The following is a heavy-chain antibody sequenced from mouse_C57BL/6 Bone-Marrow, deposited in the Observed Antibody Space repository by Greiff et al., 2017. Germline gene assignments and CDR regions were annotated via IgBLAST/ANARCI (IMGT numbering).Heavy chain of an antibody. CDR1: GFTFSDYY. J-gene: IGHJ2*01. V-gene: IGHV5-16*01. CDR2: INYDGSST. D-gene: IGHD1-1*01. CDR3: ARDYYGSRAFFDY. Sequence: DVQLVESEGGLVQPGSSLKLSCTASGFTFSDYYMAWVRQVPEKGLEWVANINYDGSSTYYLDSVKSRFIISRDNAKNILYLQMSSLKSEDTATYYCARDYYGSRAFFDYWDQGTTLTVSS.